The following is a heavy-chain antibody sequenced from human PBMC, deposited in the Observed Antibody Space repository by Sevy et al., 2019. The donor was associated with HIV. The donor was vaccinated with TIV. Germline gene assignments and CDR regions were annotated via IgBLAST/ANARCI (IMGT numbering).Heavy chain of an antibody. D-gene: IGHD3-10*01. V-gene: IGHV4-4*07. CDR1: GTYISSTYS. CDR3: ARDTVVRDLFPTYYFYYYMDV. J-gene: IGHJ6*03. CDR2: IDTRGKT. Sequence: SETLSLTCTVSGTYISSTYSWSWIRQPAGKGLEWIGRIDTRGKTNYNPSLKSRVTMSIDTSQTHFSLNLTSVIAADTAVYYCARDTVVRDLFPTYYFYYYMDVWGKGTAVTVSS.